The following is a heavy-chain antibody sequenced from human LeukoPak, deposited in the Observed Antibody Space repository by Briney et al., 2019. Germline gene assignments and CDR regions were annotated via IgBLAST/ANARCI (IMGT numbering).Heavy chain of an antibody. CDR3: ARAPSEIGGYYPEYFRH. CDR2: IKSDGST. V-gene: IGHV3-74*01. CDR1: GFTFSTYW. Sequence: GGSLRLSCAASGFTFSTYWMHWVRQAPGKGLVWVSRIKSDGSTNYAASVKGRFTISRDNANNTLSLQMNSLRPEDTRVYYCARAPSEIGGYYPEYFRHWGQGTLVTVSS. J-gene: IGHJ1*01. D-gene: IGHD3-22*01.